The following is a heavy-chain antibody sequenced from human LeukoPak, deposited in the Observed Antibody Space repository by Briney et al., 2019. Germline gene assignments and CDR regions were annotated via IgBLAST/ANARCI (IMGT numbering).Heavy chain of an antibody. D-gene: IGHD6-13*01. CDR1: GFTFSSYG. CDR3: ARDYGSSTTEIDY. Sequence: GGPLRLSCAASGFTFSSYGMHWVRQAPGKGLEWVAVIWYDGSNKYYADSVKGRFTISRDNSKNTLYLQMNSLRAEDTAVYYCARDYGSSTTEIDYWGQGTLVTVSS. V-gene: IGHV3-33*01. J-gene: IGHJ4*02. CDR2: IWYDGSNK.